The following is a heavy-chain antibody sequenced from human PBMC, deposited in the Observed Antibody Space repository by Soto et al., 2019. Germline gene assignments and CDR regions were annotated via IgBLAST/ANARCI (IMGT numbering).Heavy chain of an antibody. J-gene: IGHJ4*02. D-gene: IGHD3-22*01. Sequence: QVQLVQSGAEVKKPGSSVKVSCKASGGTFSSYTISWVQQAPGQGLEWMGRIIPILGIANYAQKFQGRVTITADKSTSTAYMELSSLRSEDTAMYYCARGLHYDSISLDDYWGQGTLVTVSS. CDR2: IIPILGIA. V-gene: IGHV1-69*02. CDR3: ARGLHYDSISLDDY. CDR1: GGTFSSYT.